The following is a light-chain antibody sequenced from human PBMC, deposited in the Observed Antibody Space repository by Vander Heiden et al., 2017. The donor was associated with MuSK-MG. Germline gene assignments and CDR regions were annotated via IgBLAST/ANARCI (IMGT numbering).Light chain of an antibody. Sequence: FMLTQPHSVSESPGKTVIISCTRSSGSIASNYGQWYQQRPGSAPTTVIYEDNQRPSGVPDRFSGSIDSSSNSASLTISGLKTEDEADYYCQSYDSSIVFGGGTKLTVL. CDR1: SGSIASNY. V-gene: IGLV6-57*04. J-gene: IGLJ2*01. CDR2: EDN. CDR3: QSYDSSIV.